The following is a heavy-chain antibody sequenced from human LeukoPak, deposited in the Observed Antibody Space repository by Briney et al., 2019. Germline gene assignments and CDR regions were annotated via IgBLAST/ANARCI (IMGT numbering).Heavy chain of an antibody. D-gene: IGHD2-15*01. J-gene: IGHJ4*02. Sequence: GGSLRLSCAASGFTFYNYAMSWVRQAPGKGLECVSIISGSGGRTYDADSVKGRFTISRDNSRNTVYLQMNSLRAEDTAVYYCAKICGSCQSGIFDYWGQGALVTVSS. CDR2: ISGSGGRT. CDR1: GFTFYNYA. V-gene: IGHV3-23*01. CDR3: AKICGSCQSGIFDY.